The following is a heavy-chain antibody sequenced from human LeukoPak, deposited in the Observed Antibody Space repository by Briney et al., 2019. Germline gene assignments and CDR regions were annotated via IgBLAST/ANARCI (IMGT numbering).Heavy chain of an antibody. CDR2: IIPILGIA. D-gene: IGHD3-22*01. Sequence: SVKVSCKASGGTFSSYAISWVRQAPGQGLEWMGRIIPILGIANYAQKFQGRVTITADKSTSTAYMELSSLRSEDTAVYYCARGYANYYDSSGYHYWGQGTLVTVSS. CDR3: ARGYANYYDSSGYHY. V-gene: IGHV1-69*04. CDR1: GGTFSSYA. J-gene: IGHJ4*02.